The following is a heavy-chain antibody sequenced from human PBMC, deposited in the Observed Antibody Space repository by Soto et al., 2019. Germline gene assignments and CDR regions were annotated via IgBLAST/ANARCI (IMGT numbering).Heavy chain of an antibody. Sequence: PGGSLRLSCAASGFTFSSYGMHWVRQAPGKGLEWVAVISYDGSNKYYADSVKGRFTISRDNSKNTLYLQMNSLRAEDTAVYYCAKDLGDGYNYYYYYGVDVWGQGTTVTVSS. CDR2: ISYDGSNK. D-gene: IGHD5-12*01. CDR1: GFTFSSYG. CDR3: AKDLGDGYNYYYYYGVDV. V-gene: IGHV3-30*18. J-gene: IGHJ6*02.